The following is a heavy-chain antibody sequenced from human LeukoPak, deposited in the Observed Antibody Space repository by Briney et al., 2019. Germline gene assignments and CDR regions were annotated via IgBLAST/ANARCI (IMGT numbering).Heavy chain of an antibody. Sequence: SETLSLTCGVSGVSITTTNWWSWVRQPPGQGLEWIGEIHLNGRTNYNPSLNSRVTLALDTSKNQLSLSLTSVTAADTAVYYCSRENGAFSPFGYWGQGTLVIVPS. CDR1: GVSITTTNW. J-gene: IGHJ4*02. CDR2: IHLNGRT. V-gene: IGHV4-4*02. CDR3: SRENGAFSPFGY. D-gene: IGHD2-8*01.